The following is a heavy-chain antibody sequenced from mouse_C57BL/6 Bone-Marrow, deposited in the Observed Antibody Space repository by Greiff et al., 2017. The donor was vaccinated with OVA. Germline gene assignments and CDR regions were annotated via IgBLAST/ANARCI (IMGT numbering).Heavy chain of an antibody. CDR2: IRSKSNNYAT. Sequence: EVMLVESGGGLVQPKGSLKLSCAASGFSFNTYAMNWVRQAPGKGLEWVARIRSKSNNYATYYADSVKDRFTISRDDSESMLYLQMNNLKTEDTAMYYCVRRGEGGFAYWGQGTLVTVSA. CDR1: GFSFNTYA. V-gene: IGHV10-1*01. J-gene: IGHJ3*01. CDR3: VRRGEGGFAY.